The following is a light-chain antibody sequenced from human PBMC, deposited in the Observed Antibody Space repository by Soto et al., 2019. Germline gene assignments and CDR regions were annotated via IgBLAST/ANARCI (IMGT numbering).Light chain of an antibody. J-gene: IGKJ5*01. CDR1: QSVSSS. CDR3: QHHSNWPIT. Sequence: EIVLTQSPATLSLSPGERATLSCRASQSVSSSLAWYQQKPGQVPRLLIYDAFNRATGIPARFSGSGSGTDFTLTISSLEPEDFAVYYCQHHSNWPITFGQGTRLEIK. CDR2: DAF. V-gene: IGKV3-11*01.